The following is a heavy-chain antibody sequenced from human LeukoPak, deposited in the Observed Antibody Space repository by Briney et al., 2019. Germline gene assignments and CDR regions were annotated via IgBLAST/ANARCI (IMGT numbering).Heavy chain of an antibody. V-gene: IGHV3-30-3*01. Sequence: GGSLRLSCAASGFTFSSYAMHWVRQAPGKGLEWVAVISYDGSNKYYADSVKGRFTISRDNSKNTLYLQMNSLRAEDTAVYYCAKDLAGIQLSWFDPWGQGTLVTVSS. CDR1: GFTFSSYA. J-gene: IGHJ5*02. CDR2: ISYDGSNK. CDR3: AKDLAGIQLSWFDP. D-gene: IGHD5-18*01.